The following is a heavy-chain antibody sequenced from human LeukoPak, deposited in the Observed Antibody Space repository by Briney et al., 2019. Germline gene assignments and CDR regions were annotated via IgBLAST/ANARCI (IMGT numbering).Heavy chain of an antibody. Sequence: ASVKVSCKVSGYTLTELSMHWVRRAPGKGLEWMGGFDPEDGETIYAQKFQGRVTMTEDTSTDTAYMELSSLRSEDTAVYYCATIVLFRVGANPNWFDPWGQGTLVTVSS. J-gene: IGHJ5*02. V-gene: IGHV1-24*01. CDR1: GYTLTELS. D-gene: IGHD1-26*01. CDR2: FDPEDGET. CDR3: ATIVLFRVGANPNWFDP.